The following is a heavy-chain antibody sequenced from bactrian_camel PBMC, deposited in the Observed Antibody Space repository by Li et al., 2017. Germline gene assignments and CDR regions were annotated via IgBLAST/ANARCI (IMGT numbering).Heavy chain of an antibody. J-gene: IGHJ4*01. D-gene: IGHD2*01. Sequence: HVQLVESGGGLVQPGGSLRLSCAALGNAGSSYCMGWFCQAPGQERERVASIDSDDNTTYADSVKGRFTISRDNDKKTLYLQLSSLKTEDTAMYYCATEGSWLPPSDWGQGTQVTVS. V-gene: IGHV3S53*01. CDR3: ATEGSWLPPSD. CDR1: GNAGSSYC. CDR2: IDSDDNT.